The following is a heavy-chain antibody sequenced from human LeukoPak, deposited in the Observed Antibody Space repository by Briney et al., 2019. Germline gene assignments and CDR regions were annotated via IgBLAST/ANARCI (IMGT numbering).Heavy chain of an antibody. CDR3: ARDAAPFGESQFDY. CDR1: GFTFSSYA. J-gene: IGHJ4*02. Sequence: GGSLRLSCAASGFTFSSYAMHWVRQAPGKGLEWVAVISYDGSNKYYADSVKGRFTISRDNSKNTLYLQMNSLRAEDTAVYYCARDAAPFGESQFDYWGQGTLVTVSS. V-gene: IGHV3-30-3*01. CDR2: ISYDGSNK. D-gene: IGHD3-10*01.